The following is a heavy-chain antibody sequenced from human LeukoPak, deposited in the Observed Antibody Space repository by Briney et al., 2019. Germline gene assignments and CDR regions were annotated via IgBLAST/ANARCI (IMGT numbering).Heavy chain of an antibody. J-gene: IGHJ4*02. CDR3: ASSRGYSGYDYFHGGDY. CDR2: ISGKGGRTT. D-gene: IGHD5-12*01. Sequence: GGSLRLSCAASGFTFSSYDMSWVRQAPGKGLEWVSGISGKGGRTTYYADSVKGRFTISRDNSKNTLYLQMNSLRAEDTAVYYCASSRGYSGYDYFHGGDYWGQGTLVTVSS. CDR1: GFTFSSYD. V-gene: IGHV3-23*01.